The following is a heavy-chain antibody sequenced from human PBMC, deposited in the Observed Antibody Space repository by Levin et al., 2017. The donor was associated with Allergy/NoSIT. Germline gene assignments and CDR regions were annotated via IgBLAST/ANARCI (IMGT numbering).Heavy chain of an antibody. CDR3: AKDEGATRSYYIDY. V-gene: IGHV3-30*18. Sequence: PGGSLRLSCAASGLTFSSYAMHWVRQAPGKGLEWVALILYDGSLKKYADSVKGRFTISRDNANKTLFLQMNSLRPEDTAVYYCAKDEGATRSYYIDYWGQGTLVTVSS. J-gene: IGHJ4*02. CDR1: GLTFSSYA. CDR2: ILYDGSLK. D-gene: IGHD1-26*01.